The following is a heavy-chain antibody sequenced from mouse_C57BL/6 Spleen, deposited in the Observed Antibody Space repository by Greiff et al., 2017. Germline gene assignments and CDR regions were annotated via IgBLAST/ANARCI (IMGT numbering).Heavy chain of an antibody. J-gene: IGHJ4*01. V-gene: IGHV1-59*01. Sequence: VQLQQPGAELVRPGTSVKLSCKASGFTFTSYSMHWVKQRPGQGLEWIGVIDPSDSYTNYNQKFKGKATMTVDKSSSTAYMQHSSLTSEDSAVYYCARDDCKHDMGGWGQRATVTVS. CDR3: ARDDCKHDMGG. CDR2: IDPSDSYT. CDR1: GFTFTSYS. D-gene: IGHD2-4*01.